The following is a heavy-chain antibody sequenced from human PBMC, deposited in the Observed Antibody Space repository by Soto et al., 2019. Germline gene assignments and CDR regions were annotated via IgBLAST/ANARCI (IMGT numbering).Heavy chain of an antibody. J-gene: IGHJ5*01. V-gene: IGHV1-69*02. CDR1: AGTFSSYT. Sequence: QVQLVQSGAEVKKPWSSVKVSCKASAGTFSSYTISWVRQAPGQGLEWMGRIIPILGIANYAQKFQGRVTITADKSTSTAYMAPSRLRSEDTAVYYCARGYRGYDGLEESWGQGTPVTVSS. CDR2: IIPILGIA. D-gene: IGHD5-12*01. CDR3: ARGYRGYDGLEES.